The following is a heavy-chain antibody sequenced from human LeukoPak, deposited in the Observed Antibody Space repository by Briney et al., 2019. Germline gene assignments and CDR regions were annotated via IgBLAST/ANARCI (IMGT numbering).Heavy chain of an antibody. J-gene: IGHJ6*02. CDR1: GGSISSGDYY. CDR2: IYYSGST. Sequence: SHTLSLTCTVSGGSISSGDYYWSWIRQPPGKGLEWIGYIYYSGSTYYNPSLKSRVTISVDTSKNQFSLKLSSVTAADTAVYYCARVGFYFYYGMDVWGQGTTVTVSS. V-gene: IGHV4-30-4*01. CDR3: ARVGFYFYYGMDV.